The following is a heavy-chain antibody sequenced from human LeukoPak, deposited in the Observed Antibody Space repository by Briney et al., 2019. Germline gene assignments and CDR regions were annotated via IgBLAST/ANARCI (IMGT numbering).Heavy chain of an antibody. V-gene: IGHV3-30*18. CDR3: AKEGSVGGFDY. J-gene: IGHJ4*02. Sequence: GGSLRLSCAAPGFTFSNNVMHWVRQAPGRGLEWVAVMSYDGSSEYYADSVKGRFTISRDNSKNTLFLQMNTLRADDTAVYYCAKEGSVGGFDYWGQGTLVTVSS. D-gene: IGHD2-15*01. CDR2: MSYDGSSE. CDR1: GFTFSNNV.